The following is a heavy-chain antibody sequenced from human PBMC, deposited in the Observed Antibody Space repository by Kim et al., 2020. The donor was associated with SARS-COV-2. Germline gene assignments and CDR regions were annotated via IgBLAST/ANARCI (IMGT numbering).Heavy chain of an antibody. Sequence: GGSLRLSCAASGFTFSSYGMHWVRQAPGKGLEWVAVISYDGSNKYYADSVKGRFTISRDNSKNTLYLQMNSLRAEDTAVYYCAKDRTAYYDILTGYYTNYFDYWGQGTLVTVSS. D-gene: IGHD3-9*01. CDR1: GFTFSSYG. J-gene: IGHJ4*02. CDR2: ISYDGSNK. CDR3: AKDRTAYYDILTGYYTNYFDY. V-gene: IGHV3-30*18.